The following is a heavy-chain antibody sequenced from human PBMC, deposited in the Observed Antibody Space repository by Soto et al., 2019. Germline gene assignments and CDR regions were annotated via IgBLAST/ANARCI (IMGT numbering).Heavy chain of an antibody. CDR1: GFTFIGSW. J-gene: IGHJ4*02. D-gene: IGHD1-1*01. CDR3: ATAGTGTFTY. CDR2: ISSDGSST. V-gene: IGHV3-74*03. Sequence: EVQLVEPGGGLVQPGGSLRLSCAASGFTFIGSWMHWVRQAPGKGLVWVSRISSDGSSTTYADSVKGRFTISRDNAKKMLYLQMNSLRAADTAVYYCATAGTGTFTYWGQGTLATVSS.